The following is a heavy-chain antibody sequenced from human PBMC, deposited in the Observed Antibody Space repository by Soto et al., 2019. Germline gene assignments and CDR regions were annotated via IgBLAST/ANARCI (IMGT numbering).Heavy chain of an antibody. CDR3: ARVFGSSPYYYYGMDV. Sequence: WSLRLSCSASVFTCSSYAMHWFRQAPGKGLEWVAVISYDGSNKYYADSVKGRFTISRDNSKNTLYLQMNSLRAEDTAVYYCARVFGSSPYYYYGMDVWGQGTTVTVSS. CDR2: ISYDGSNK. V-gene: IGHV3-30-3*01. J-gene: IGHJ6*02. D-gene: IGHD6-6*01. CDR1: VFTCSSYA.